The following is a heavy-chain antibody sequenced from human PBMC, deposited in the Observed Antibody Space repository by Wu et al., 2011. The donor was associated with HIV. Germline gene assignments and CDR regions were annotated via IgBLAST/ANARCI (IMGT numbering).Heavy chain of an antibody. J-gene: IGHJ4*02. V-gene: IGHV1-69*14. CDR1: GGTFNSYG. CDR2: IIPIFGTT. D-gene: IGHD3-22*01. Sequence: QVQLVQSGAEVKKPGSSVKVSCKASGGTFNSYGISWVRQAPGQGLEWMGGIIPIFGTTNYAQKFQGRVTITADKSTTTAYMELSSLRSEDTAVYYCAGGYIYDTSGYYKEFAYWGQGTLVTVSS. CDR3: AGGYIYDTSGYYKEFAY.